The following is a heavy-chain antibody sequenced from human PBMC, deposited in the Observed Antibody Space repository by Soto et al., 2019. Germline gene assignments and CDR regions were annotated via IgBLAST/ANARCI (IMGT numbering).Heavy chain of an antibody. J-gene: IGHJ4*02. V-gene: IGHV1-18*01. CDR3: ARDSASSGWYIDFDY. D-gene: IGHD6-19*01. CDR1: GYTFTSYG. Sequence: GASVKVSCKASGYTFTSYGISWLRQAPGQGLEWMGWISAYNGNTNYAQKLQGRVTMTTDTSTSTAYMELRSLRSDDTAVYYCARDSASSGWYIDFDYWGQGTLVTVSS. CDR2: ISAYNGNT.